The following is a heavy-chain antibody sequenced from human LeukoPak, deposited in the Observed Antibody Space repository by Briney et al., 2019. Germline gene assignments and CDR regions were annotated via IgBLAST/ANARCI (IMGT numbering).Heavy chain of an antibody. Sequence: HAGGSLRRSCAASGFTFSSYWMHWVRQVPGKGLVWVSRINTDGNSTRYADSVKGRFTISRDNAKNTLYLQMNSLRAEDTAVYYCARVPLGEFKGFDPWGQGTLVTVSS. V-gene: IGHV3-74*01. CDR3: ARVPLGEFKGFDP. D-gene: IGHD3-10*01. CDR1: GFTFSSYW. CDR2: INTDGNST. J-gene: IGHJ5*02.